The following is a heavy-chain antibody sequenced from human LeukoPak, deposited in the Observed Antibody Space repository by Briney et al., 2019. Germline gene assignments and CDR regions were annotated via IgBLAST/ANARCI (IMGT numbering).Heavy chain of an antibody. CDR1: GFTFSSYG. D-gene: IGHD2-2*01. J-gene: IGHJ2*01. V-gene: IGHV3-30*02. Sequence: GGSLRLSCAASGFTFSSYGMHWVRQAPGKGLEWVAFIRYDGSNKYYADSVKGRFTISRDNSKNTLYLQMNSLRAEDTAVYYCAKVVPAGSYWYFDLWGRGTLVVVSS. CDR3: AKVVPAGSYWYFDL. CDR2: IRYDGSNK.